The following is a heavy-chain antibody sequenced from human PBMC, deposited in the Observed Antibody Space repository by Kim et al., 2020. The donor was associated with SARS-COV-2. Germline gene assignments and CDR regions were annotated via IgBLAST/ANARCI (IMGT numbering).Heavy chain of an antibody. J-gene: IGHJ4*02. V-gene: IGHV5-51*01. CDR3: ARQGTTGWKSDY. Sequence: RYRPSFQGQVSFSADKSISTAYLQWSSLKASDTAIYYCARQGTTGWKSDYWGQGTLVTVSS. D-gene: IGHD4-17*01.